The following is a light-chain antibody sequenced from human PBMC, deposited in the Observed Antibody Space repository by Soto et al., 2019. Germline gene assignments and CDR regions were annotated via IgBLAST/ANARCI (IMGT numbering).Light chain of an antibody. Sequence: DIQMTQSPSTRSGSLGDRVTITCRASQSTSSYLAWYQQKPGKAPKLLIYQASSLENGVPSRFSGSGSGTEFSLTISSMKPDDFATYYCQQYSSNSTFGQGTKVDIK. J-gene: IGKJ1*01. CDR3: QQYSSNST. CDR1: QSTSSY. V-gene: IGKV1-5*03. CDR2: QAS.